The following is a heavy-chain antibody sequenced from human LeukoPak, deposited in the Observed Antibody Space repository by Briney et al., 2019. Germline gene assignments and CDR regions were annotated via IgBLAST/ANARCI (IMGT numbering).Heavy chain of an antibody. CDR1: GGSFSGYY. CDR2: INHSGST. Sequence: SETLSLTCAVYGGSFSGYYWSWIRQPPGKGLEWIGEINHSGSTNYNPSLKSRVTISVDTSKNQFSLKLSSVTAADTAVYYCARHKPAFGYSSGWHSNWFDPWGQGTLVTVSS. V-gene: IGHV4-34*01. J-gene: IGHJ5*02. D-gene: IGHD6-19*01. CDR3: ARHKPAFGYSSGWHSNWFDP.